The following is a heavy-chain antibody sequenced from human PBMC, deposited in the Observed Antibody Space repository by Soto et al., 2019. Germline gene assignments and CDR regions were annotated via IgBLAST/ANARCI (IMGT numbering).Heavy chain of an antibody. CDR1: GFTFSSYG. CDR2: IWYDGSNK. V-gene: IGHV3-33*01. Sequence: QVQLVESGGGVVQPGRSLRLSCAASGFTFSSYGRHWVRQAPGKGLEWVAVIWYDGSNKYYADSVKGRFTISRDNSKNTLYLQMNSLRAEDTAVYYCAREEYCSGGSCYSGSYYYYGMAVWGQGTTVTVSS. D-gene: IGHD2-15*01. J-gene: IGHJ6*02. CDR3: AREEYCSGGSCYSGSYYYYGMAV.